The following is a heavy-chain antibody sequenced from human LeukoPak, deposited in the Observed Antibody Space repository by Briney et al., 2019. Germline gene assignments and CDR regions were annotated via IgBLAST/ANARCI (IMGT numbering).Heavy chain of an antibody. D-gene: IGHD5-12*01. CDR1: GYPFRSYV. Sequence: ASVKVSCMASGYPFRSYVIHWLRPAPGQSIEWIGWVNPANGNAKYSQNFQGRVTITRDTSASVVYMGLSSLRYEDTAVYYCAGGGYDADGYLGYWGQGALVPVSS. J-gene: IGHJ4*02. V-gene: IGHV1-3*01. CDR2: VNPANGNA. CDR3: AGGGYDADGYLGY.